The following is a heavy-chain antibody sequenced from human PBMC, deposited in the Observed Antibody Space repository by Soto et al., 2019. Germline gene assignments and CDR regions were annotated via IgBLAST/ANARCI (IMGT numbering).Heavy chain of an antibody. V-gene: IGHV4-61*08. CDR1: GDSVTSGDYY. D-gene: IGHD2-15*01. Sequence: SETLSLTCTVSGDSVTSGDYYWSWIRQPPGKGLEWIGYIYYSGNTNYSPSLKSRVAISLDTSHNQFSLKLSSVTAADTAVYFCARIPVAPYMSYWFDPWGQGTLVT. CDR2: IYYSGNT. J-gene: IGHJ5*01. CDR3: ARIPVAPYMSYWFDP.